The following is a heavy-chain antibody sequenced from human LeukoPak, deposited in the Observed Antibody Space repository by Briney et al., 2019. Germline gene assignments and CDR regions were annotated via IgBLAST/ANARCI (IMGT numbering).Heavy chain of an antibody. Sequence: PGGSLRLSCVVSEFTFSGYNMNWVRQAPGKGLEWVSHIGGSGANIYYADSVKGRFTISRDNAKNTLYLQMNSLRAEDTAIYYCARRFDIWGQGTMVTVSS. CDR3: ARRFDI. CDR2: IGGSGANI. V-gene: IGHV3-48*01. CDR1: EFTFSGYN. J-gene: IGHJ3*02. D-gene: IGHD3-10*01.